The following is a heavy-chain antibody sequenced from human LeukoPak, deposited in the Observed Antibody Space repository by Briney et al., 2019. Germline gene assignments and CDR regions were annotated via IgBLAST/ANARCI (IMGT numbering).Heavy chain of an antibody. Sequence: PGGSLRLSCAASGFTFSSYGMHWVRQAPGKGLEWVAFIRYDGNNKYYAGSVKGRFTISRDNSKNTLYLQMISLRPEDTAVYYCAKDRGGYSYGSEIDYWGQGTLVTVSS. CDR1: GFTFSSYG. J-gene: IGHJ4*02. D-gene: IGHD5-18*01. CDR2: IRYDGNNK. V-gene: IGHV3-30*02. CDR3: AKDRGGYSYGSEIDY.